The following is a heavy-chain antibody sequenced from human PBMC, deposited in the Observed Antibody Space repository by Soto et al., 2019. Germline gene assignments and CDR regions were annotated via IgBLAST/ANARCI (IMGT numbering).Heavy chain of an antibody. CDR3: AGTNDYYYGMDV. J-gene: IGHJ6*02. CDR1: GGSICSSSYY. Sequence: PSETLSLTCTVSGGSICSSSYYWGWIRQPPGKGLERIGNIFYSGSTYYNPSLESRLTISVYTSKNQFSLKLSSVTVADTAVYYCAGTNDYYYGMDVWGQGTTVTVSS. V-gene: IGHV4-39*01. CDR2: IFYSGST.